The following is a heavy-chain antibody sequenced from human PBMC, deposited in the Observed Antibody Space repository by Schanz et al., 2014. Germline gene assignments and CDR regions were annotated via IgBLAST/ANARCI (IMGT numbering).Heavy chain of an antibody. CDR2: IDRDGGHT. Sequence: ELQLVESGGVVAQPGGSLRLSCAASGFSFDDYTMHWVRQAPGKGLEWVSLIDRDGGHTYYADSVKGRFTISRDNSKNSLYLQMNSLRTEDTALYYCAKDSRGSSFDMDVWGQGTTVTVSS. CDR3: AKDSRGSSFDMDV. D-gene: IGHD1-26*01. J-gene: IGHJ6*02. CDR1: GFSFDDYT. V-gene: IGHV3-43*01.